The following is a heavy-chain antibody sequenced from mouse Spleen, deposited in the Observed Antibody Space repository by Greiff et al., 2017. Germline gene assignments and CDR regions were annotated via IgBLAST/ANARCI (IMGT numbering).Heavy chain of an antibody. Sequence: EVKLMESGGGLVQPGGSMKFSCGASGFTFSNYWMNWVRQSPEKGLEWVAQIRLKSDNYATHYAESVKGRFTISRDDSKSSVYLQMNNLRAEDTGIYYCTRGNSDSWGQGTTLTVSS. D-gene: IGHD2-1*01. V-gene: IGHV6-3*01. CDR2: IRLKSDNYAT. CDR3: TRGNSDS. CDR1: GFTFSNYW. J-gene: IGHJ2*01.